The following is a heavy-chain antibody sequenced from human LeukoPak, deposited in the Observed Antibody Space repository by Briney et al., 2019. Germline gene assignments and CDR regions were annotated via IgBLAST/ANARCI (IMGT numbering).Heavy chain of an antibody. J-gene: IGHJ3*01. D-gene: IGHD1-26*01. CDR2: IIGSGSEM. V-gene: IGHV3-21*06. CDR3: AKVQSDIVGAMFFSFDV. CDR1: VFTFNSYS. Sequence: GGSLRLSCGGSVFTFNSYSMNWVRQAPGKGLEWVASIIGSGSEMFYADSLKGRFTISRDNSKYSLYLQMNSLRVEDTAVYYCAKVQSDIVGAMFFSFDVWGQGTMVSVSS.